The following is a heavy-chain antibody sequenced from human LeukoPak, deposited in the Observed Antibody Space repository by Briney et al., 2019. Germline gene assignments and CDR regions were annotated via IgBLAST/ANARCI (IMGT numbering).Heavy chain of an antibody. Sequence: GGSLRLSCVDSGFTFSTYSMNWVRQAPGKGLEWVSYISRSGSTIYYADSVKGRFTISRDNAKNSLYLQMNSLRAEDTAVYYCARDGYNSHFDYWGQGTLVTVSS. D-gene: IGHD5-24*01. CDR3: ARDGYNSHFDY. V-gene: IGHV3-48*04. CDR1: GFTFSTYS. J-gene: IGHJ4*02. CDR2: ISRSGSTI.